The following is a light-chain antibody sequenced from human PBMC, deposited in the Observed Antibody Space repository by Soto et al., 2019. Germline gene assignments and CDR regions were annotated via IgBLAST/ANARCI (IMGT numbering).Light chain of an antibody. V-gene: IGKV3-15*01. J-gene: IGKJ2*01. CDR2: SAS. CDR1: QSISTE. CDR3: QQCHNCPLP. Sequence: DIVMTQSPATLSVSPGERATLSCRASQSISTELAWYQQKPGQPPRLLIYSASTRDTGVPARFTGSGSGSEFPLTISGLQSEDFADNYCQQCHNCPLPFGQGTRLEI.